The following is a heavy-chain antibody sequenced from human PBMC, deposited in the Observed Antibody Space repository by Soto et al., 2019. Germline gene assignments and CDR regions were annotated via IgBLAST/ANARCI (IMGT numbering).Heavy chain of an antibody. Sequence: SPTLSLTCAISGESVSSNSAAWNWIRQSPSRGLEWLGRTYYRSKWYNDDAVSVKSRITINPDTSKNQFSLQLNSVTPEDTAVYYCARGRSGAAASTFYYYGMDIWGPGTTFTVSS. V-gene: IGHV6-1*01. D-gene: IGHD6-13*01. CDR3: ARGRSGAAASTFYYYGMDI. CDR2: TYYRSKWYN. J-gene: IGHJ6*02. CDR1: GESVSSNSAA.